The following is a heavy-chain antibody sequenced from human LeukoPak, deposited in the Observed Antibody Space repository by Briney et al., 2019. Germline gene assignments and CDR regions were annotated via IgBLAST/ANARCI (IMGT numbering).Heavy chain of an antibody. V-gene: IGHV3-21*04. CDR2: ISSSSSYI. CDR1: GFTFSSYS. CDR3: AKDGYYDFWSGSPVNWFDP. J-gene: IGHJ5*02. D-gene: IGHD3-3*01. Sequence: PGGSLRLSCAASGFTFSSYSMNWVRQAPGKGLEWVSSISSSSSYIYYADSVKGRFTISRDSSKNTLFLQMNSLRAEDTAVYYCAKDGYYDFWSGSPVNWFDPWGQGTLVTVSS.